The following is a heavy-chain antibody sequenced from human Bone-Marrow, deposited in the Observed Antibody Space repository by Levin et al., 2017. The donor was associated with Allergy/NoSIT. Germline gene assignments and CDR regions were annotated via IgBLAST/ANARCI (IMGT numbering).Heavy chain of an antibody. Sequence: GGSLRLSCAASGFTFSSYWMSWVRQAPGKGLEWVANIKQDGSEKYYVDSVKGRFTISRDNAKNSLYLQMNSLRAEDTAVYYCARAQYYDDSSGSIDYWGQGTLVTVSS. V-gene: IGHV3-7*01. CDR1: GFTFSSYW. D-gene: IGHD3-22*01. J-gene: IGHJ4*02. CDR3: ARAQYYDDSSGSIDY. CDR2: IKQDGSEK.